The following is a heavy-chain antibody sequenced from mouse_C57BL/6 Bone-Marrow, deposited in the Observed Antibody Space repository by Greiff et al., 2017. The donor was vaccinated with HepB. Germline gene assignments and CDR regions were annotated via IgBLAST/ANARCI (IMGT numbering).Heavy chain of an antibody. CDR2: IYPGDGDT. D-gene: IGHD1-1*01. V-gene: IGHV1-82*01. Sequence: QVQLQQSGPELVKPGASVKISCKASGYAFSSSWLNWVKQRPGKGLEWIGRIYPGDGDTNYNGKFKGKATLTAEKSSSTAYMQLSSLTSEDSAVYFCARQNYGSSSSWYFHVWGTVTPVTVSS. CDR3: ARQNYGSSSSWYFHV. CDR1: GYAFSSSW. J-gene: IGHJ1*03.